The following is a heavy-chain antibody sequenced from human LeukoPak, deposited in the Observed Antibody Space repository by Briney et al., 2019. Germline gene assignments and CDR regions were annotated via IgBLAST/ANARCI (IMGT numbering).Heavy chain of an antibody. J-gene: IGHJ5*02. Sequence: SETLSLTCAVYGGSFSGYYWSWIRQPPGKGLEWIGEINHSGSTNYNPSLKSRVTISVDTSKNQFSLKLSSVTAADTAVYYCARDGVYSSGWINWFDPWGQGTLVTVSS. CDR1: GGSFSGYY. CDR2: INHSGST. D-gene: IGHD6-19*01. V-gene: IGHV4-34*01. CDR3: ARDGVYSSGWINWFDP.